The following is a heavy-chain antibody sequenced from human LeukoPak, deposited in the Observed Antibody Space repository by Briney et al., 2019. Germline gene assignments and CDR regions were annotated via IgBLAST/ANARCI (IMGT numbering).Heavy chain of an antibody. V-gene: IGHV1-2*02. Sequence: ASVKVSCKASGYTFTGYYMNWVRQAPGQGLEWMGWINSDSGFTKYAQKFQGRVTMTRDTSITTVYMDLTRLTSDDTAVYYCARNFGMKGFDPWGQGALVTVSS. J-gene: IGHJ5*02. CDR2: INSDSGFT. D-gene: IGHD3-3*01. CDR3: ARNFGMKGFDP. CDR1: GYTFTGYY.